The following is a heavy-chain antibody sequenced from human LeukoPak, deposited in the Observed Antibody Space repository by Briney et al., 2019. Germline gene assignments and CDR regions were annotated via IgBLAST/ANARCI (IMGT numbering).Heavy chain of an antibody. V-gene: IGHV1-18*01. Sequence: ASVKVSCKASGYTFTSYGISWVRLAPGQGLEWMGWISAYNGNTNYAQKLQGRVTMTTDTSTSTAYMELRSLRSDDTAVYYCARDRPLDADDYYGFYYFDYWGQGTLVTVSS. CDR3: ARDRPLDADDYYGFYYFDY. CDR1: GYTFTSYG. J-gene: IGHJ4*02. D-gene: IGHD3-10*01. CDR2: ISAYNGNT.